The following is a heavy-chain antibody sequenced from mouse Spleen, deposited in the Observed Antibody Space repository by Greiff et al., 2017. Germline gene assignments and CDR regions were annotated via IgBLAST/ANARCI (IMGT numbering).Heavy chain of an antibody. CDR3: ARYFYYRYDTWFAY. J-gene: IGHJ3*01. CDR2: IDPSDSYT. CDR1: GYTFTSYW. Sequence: QVQLQQPGAELVKPGASVKLSCKASGYTFTSYWMQWVKQRPGQGLEWIGEIDPSDSYTNYNQKFKGKATLTVDTSSSTAYMQLSSLTSEDSAVYYCARYFYYRYDTWFAYWGQGTLVTVSA. V-gene: IGHV1-50*01. D-gene: IGHD2-14*01.